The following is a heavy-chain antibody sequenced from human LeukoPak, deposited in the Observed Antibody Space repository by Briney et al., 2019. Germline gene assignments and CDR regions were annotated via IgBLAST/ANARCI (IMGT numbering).Heavy chain of an antibody. CDR2: IYSGAHA. CDR3: ARAPFRGYSTGWYRYFDC. V-gene: IGHV3-66*01. D-gene: IGHD6-19*01. CDR1: GFSVSVNY. Sequence: GGSLRLSCAASGFSVSVNYMSWVRQAPGKGLEWVSVIYSGAHAYYADSVKGRVTISRHRSKNTLFLQMDSLRAEDTAVYYCARAPFRGYSTGWYRYFDCWGQGTLVTVSS. J-gene: IGHJ4*02.